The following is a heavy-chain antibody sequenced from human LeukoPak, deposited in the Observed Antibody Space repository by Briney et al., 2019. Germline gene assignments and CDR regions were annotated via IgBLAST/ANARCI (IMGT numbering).Heavy chain of an antibody. CDR2: IIPILDTA. D-gene: IGHD3-16*01. V-gene: IGHV1-69*05. CDR1: GGTFSSYA. CDR3: ARTGGVPTHYYMTV. J-gene: IGHJ6*03. Sequence: SVKVSCKASGGTFSSYAISWVRQAPGQGLEWMGGIIPILDTANYAQRFQGRLTITTDESTSTAYMELSGLRSEDTAVYYRARTGGVPTHYYMTVWGKGTTVTVSS.